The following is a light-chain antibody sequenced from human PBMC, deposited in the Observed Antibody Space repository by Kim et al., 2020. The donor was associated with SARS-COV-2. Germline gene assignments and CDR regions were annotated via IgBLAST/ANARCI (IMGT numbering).Light chain of an antibody. Sequence: VSPGQTASITCSGDTLEDKYPSWYQQKPGQSPVLVIYQHNKRPSGIPERFSGSNSGNTATLTISGTQALDEADYYCQAWDRSTVVFGGGTQLTVL. V-gene: IGLV3-1*01. CDR2: QHN. J-gene: IGLJ2*01. CDR3: QAWDRSTVV. CDR1: TLEDKY.